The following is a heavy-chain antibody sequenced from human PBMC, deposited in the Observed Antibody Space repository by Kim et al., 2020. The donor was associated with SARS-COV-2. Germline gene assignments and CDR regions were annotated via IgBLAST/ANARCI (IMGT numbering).Heavy chain of an antibody. CDR2: IIPIFGTA. J-gene: IGHJ3*02. CDR3: ARHRAAALTRAFDI. Sequence: SVKVSCKASGGTFSSYAISWVRQAPGQGLEWMGGIIPIFGTANYAQKFQGRVTITADESTSTAYMELSSLRSEDTAVYYCARHRAAALTRAFDIWGQGTMVTVSS. V-gene: IGHV1-69*13. D-gene: IGHD6-13*01. CDR1: GGTFSSYA.